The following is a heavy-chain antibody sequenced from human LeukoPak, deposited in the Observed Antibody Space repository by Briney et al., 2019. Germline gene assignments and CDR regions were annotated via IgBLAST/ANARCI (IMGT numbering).Heavy chain of an antibody. CDR3: ARDPVGFGELSHFDY. V-gene: IGHV1-8*03. J-gene: IGHJ4*02. D-gene: IGHD3-10*01. CDR1: GYTFTSYD. Sequence: ASVKVSCKASGYTFTSYDINWVRQATGQGLEWMGWMNPNSGNTGYAQKFQGRVTITRNTSISTAYMELSSLRSEDTAVYCCARDPVGFGELSHFDYWGQGTLVTVSS. CDR2: MNPNSGNT.